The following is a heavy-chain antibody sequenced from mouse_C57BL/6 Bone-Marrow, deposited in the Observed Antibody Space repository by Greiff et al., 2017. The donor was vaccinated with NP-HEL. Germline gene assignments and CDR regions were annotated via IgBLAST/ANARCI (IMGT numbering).Heavy chain of an antibody. CDR1: GYTFTEYT. CDR3: ARHEWVTTVVATPYFDY. Sequence: VQLQQSGAELVKPGASVKLSCKASGYTFTEYTIHWVKQRSGQGLEWIGWFYPGSGSIKYNEKFKDKATLTADKSSSTVYMDLSRLTSEDSAVYFCARHEWVTTVVATPYFDYWGQGTTLTVSS. J-gene: IGHJ2*01. CDR2: FYPGSGSI. D-gene: IGHD1-1*01. V-gene: IGHV1-62-2*01.